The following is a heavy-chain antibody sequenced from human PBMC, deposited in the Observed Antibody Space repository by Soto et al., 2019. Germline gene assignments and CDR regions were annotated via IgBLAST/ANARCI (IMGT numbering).Heavy chain of an antibody. Sequence: EVQLLESGGGLIQPGGSLRLSCAASGFTFSSYAITWVRQAPGKGLEWVSAISGSGDTTYYADAVKGRFTISRDNSKSTLYLQMSSLRDEDSAVYYCVKDWTGNTCPCMDVWGQGTTITVSS. V-gene: IGHV3-23*01. CDR2: ISGSGDTT. D-gene: IGHD3-9*01. CDR3: VKDWTGNTCPCMDV. J-gene: IGHJ6*02. CDR1: GFTFSSYA.